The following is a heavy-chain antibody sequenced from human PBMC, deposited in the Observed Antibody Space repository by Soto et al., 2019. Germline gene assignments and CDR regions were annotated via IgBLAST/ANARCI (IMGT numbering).Heavy chain of an antibody. CDR1: GCSIGSFDW. Sequence: SETQSLNWPFFGCSIGSFDWWSWVRQPTGRGLEGIGEIYHSGSTNYNPSLKSRVTISVDKSKNQFSLKLSSVTAADTAVYYCARGYYYGSGSYLYHYYYGMDVWGQGTTVTVSS. CDR3: ARGYYYGSGSYLYHYYYGMDV. CDR2: IYHSGST. J-gene: IGHJ6*02. V-gene: IGHV4-4*02. D-gene: IGHD3-10*01.